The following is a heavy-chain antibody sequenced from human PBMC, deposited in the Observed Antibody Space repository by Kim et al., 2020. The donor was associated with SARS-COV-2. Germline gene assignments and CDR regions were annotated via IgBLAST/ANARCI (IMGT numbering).Heavy chain of an antibody. CDR3: ARDGYSSSWNPWGGDLDDY. D-gene: IGHD6-13*01. Sequence: GGSLRLSCAASGFTFSDYYMSWIRQAPGKGLEWVSYISSSGSTIYYADSVKGRFTISRDNAKNPLYLQMNSLRAEDTAVYYCARDGYSSSWNPWGGDLDDYWGQGTLVTVSS. V-gene: IGHV3-11*04. J-gene: IGHJ4*02. CDR1: GFTFSDYY. CDR2: ISSSGSTI.